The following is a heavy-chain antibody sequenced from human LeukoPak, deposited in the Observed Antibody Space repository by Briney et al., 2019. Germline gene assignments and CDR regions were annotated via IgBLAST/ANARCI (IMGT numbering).Heavy chain of an antibody. CDR2: IKQDGSEK. Sequence: PGGSLRLSCAASGLTFSSYWMSWVRQAPGKGLEWVANIKQDGSEKYYVDSVKGRFTISRDNAKNSLYLQMNSLRAEDTAVYYCARDSRLAGYSSGWLGYYYYMDVWGKGTTVTVSS. D-gene: IGHD6-19*01. CDR3: ARDSRLAGYSSGWLGYYYYMDV. CDR1: GLTFSSYW. V-gene: IGHV3-7*01. J-gene: IGHJ6*03.